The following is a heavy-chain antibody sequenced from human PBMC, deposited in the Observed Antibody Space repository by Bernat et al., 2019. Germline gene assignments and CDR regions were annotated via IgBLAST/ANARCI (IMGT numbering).Heavy chain of an antibody. CDR3: AREDGSSTSCYRAFDI. V-gene: IGHV3-53*01. J-gene: IGHJ3*02. CDR2: IYSGGST. Sequence: EVQLVESGGGLIQPGGSLRLSCAASGFTVSSNYMSWVRQAPGKGLEWVSLIYSGGSTYYADSVKGRFTISRDNSKNTLYLQMNSLRGEDTAVYYCAREDGSSTSCYRAFDIWGQGTMVTVSS. D-gene: IGHD2-2*02. CDR1: GFTVSSNY.